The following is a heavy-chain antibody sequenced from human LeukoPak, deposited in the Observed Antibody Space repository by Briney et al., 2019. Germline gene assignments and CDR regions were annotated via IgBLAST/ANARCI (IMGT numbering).Heavy chain of an antibody. V-gene: IGHV3-30*01. D-gene: IGHD5-12*01. CDR3: ARGRHSGYDYILDY. J-gene: IGHJ4*02. Sequence: SLRLSCAASGFTFSSYWMSWVRQAPGKGLEWVAFISYDGINQYYGDSVKGRFSISRDNSKNTLSLQMNSLRAEDTAVYYCARGRHSGYDYILDYWGQGTLVTVSS. CDR1: GFTFSSYW. CDR2: ISYDGINQ.